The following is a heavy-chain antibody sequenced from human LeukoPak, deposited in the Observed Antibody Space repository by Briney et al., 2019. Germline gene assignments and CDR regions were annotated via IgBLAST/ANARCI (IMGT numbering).Heavy chain of an antibody. D-gene: IGHD3-22*01. CDR3: VYDSSGYYYY. CDR1: GGSISSSSYY. J-gene: IGHJ4*02. V-gene: IGHV4-39*01. Sequence: SETLSLTCTVSGGSISSSSYYWGWIRQPPGKGLEWIGSIYYSGSTYYNPSLKSRVTISVDTSKNQFSLKLSSVTAADTAVYCCVYDSSGYYYYWGQGTLVTVSS. CDR2: IYYSGST.